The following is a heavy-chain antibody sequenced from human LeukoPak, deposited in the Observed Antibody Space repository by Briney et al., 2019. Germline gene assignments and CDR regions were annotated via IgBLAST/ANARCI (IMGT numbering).Heavy chain of an antibody. D-gene: IGHD3-10*01. CDR1: GGSFSGYY. J-gene: IGHJ5*02. CDR2: INHSGST. V-gene: IGHV4-34*01. Sequence: SETLSLTCAVYGGSFSGYYWSWIRQPPGKGLEWIGEINHSGSTNYNPSLKSRVTISVDTSKNQFSLKLSSVTAADTAVYYCARSIPQLLWFGELQNWFDPWGRGTLVTVSS. CDR3: ARSIPQLLWFGELQNWFDP.